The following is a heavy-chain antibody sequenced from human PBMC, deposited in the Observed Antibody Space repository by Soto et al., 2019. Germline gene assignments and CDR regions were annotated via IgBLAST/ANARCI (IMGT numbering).Heavy chain of an antibody. J-gene: IGHJ6*02. CDR2: IYYIGST. Sequence: QVQLQESGPGLVKPSETLSLTCTVSGGSISTYYWSWIRQPPGKGLEWIGYIYYIGSTNYNPSLMSRVTLSVDTSKNQCSLKLSSVTAADTAVYYCARVLAVERSSKYHVTQPSLFYYYGMDVWGQGTTVTVSS. CDR1: GGSISTYY. D-gene: IGHD1-1*01. CDR3: ARVLAVERSSKYHVTQPSLFYYYGMDV. V-gene: IGHV4-59*01.